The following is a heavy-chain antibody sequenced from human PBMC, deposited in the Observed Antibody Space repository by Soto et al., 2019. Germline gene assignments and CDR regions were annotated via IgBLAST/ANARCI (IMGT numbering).Heavy chain of an antibody. J-gene: IGHJ5*02. V-gene: IGHV4-34*01. CDR1: GGFLSESY. CDR3: VRIRYQLPSSVLWLDP. CDR2: INHVGGT. D-gene: IGHD3-16*01. Sequence: PSETLSLTCAVYGGFLSESYWTWIRQPPGKGLEWIGEINHVGGTNYNPSLKSRVTMSVDASQNQFSLRLISVTAADTAMYFCVRIRYQLPSSVLWLDPWGQGTPVTVSS.